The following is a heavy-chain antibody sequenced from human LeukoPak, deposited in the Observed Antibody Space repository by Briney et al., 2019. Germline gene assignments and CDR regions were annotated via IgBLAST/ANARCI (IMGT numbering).Heavy chain of an antibody. CDR1: GFTFSSYS. V-gene: IGHV3-7*01. CDR3: ARGGFWHAFDI. Sequence: PGGSLRLSCAASGFTFSSYSMNWVRQAPGKGLEWVANIKEDGSEINYVDSMKGRLTISRDNAKKSLYLQMNSLRVEDTAVYYCARGGFWHAFDIWGQGTTVTVSS. CDR2: IKEDGSEI. D-gene: IGHD2-2*03. J-gene: IGHJ3*02.